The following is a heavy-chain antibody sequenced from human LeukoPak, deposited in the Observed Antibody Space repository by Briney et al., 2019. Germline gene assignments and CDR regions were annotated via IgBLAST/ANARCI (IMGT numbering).Heavy chain of an antibody. D-gene: IGHD3-10*01. V-gene: IGHV1-8*01. CDR3: ARVTMVRGVIRWEPYYFDY. CDR2: MNPNSGNT. J-gene: IGHJ4*02. CDR1: GYTFTSYD. Sequence: GASVKVSCKASGYTFTSYDINWVRQATGQGLEWMGWMNPNSGNTGYAQKFQGRVTMTRNTSISTAYMELSSLRSEDTAVYYCARVTMVRGVIRWEPYYFDYWGQGTLVTVSS.